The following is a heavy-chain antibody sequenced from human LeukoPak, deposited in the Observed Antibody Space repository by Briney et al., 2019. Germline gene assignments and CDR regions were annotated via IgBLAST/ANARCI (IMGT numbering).Heavy chain of an antibody. J-gene: IGHJ4*02. Sequence: SETLSLTCTVSGGSISSYYWTWIRQPPGKGLEWIGYIYYSGNANYNPSLKSRATMSLDTSKNKISLKLSSVTAADTAIYYCARDSIGISAVGTNWGQGTLVTVSS. V-gene: IGHV4-59*12. CDR2: IYYSGNA. D-gene: IGHD6-13*01. CDR3: ARDSIGISAVGTN. CDR1: GGSISSYY.